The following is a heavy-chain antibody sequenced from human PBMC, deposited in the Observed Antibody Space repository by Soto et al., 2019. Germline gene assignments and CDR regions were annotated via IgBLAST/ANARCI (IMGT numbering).Heavy chain of an antibody. CDR3: ARGCSSTSCYGGSFDY. J-gene: IGHJ4*02. V-gene: IGHV4-34*01. CDR2: INHSGST. Sequence: SETLSLTCAVYGGSFSGYYWSWIRQPPGKGLEWIGEINHSGSTNYNPSLKSRVTISVDTSKNQFSLKLSSVTAADTAVYYCARGCSSTSCYGGSFDYWGQGTLVTVSS. D-gene: IGHD2-2*01. CDR1: GGSFSGYY.